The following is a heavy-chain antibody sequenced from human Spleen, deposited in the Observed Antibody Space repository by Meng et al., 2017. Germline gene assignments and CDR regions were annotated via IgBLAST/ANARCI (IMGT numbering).Heavy chain of an antibody. CDR3: ARRVTLWFDP. J-gene: IGHJ5*02. D-gene: IGHD2-21*02. Sequence: ASVKVSCKAFGYTFTNYFMHWVRQAPGQGLEWMGIINPSSGTTNYAQKFQGRVTMTRDTSTSTVYMELSSLRSEDTAMYYCARRVTLWFDPWGQGTLVTVSS. CDR1: GYTFTNYF. CDR2: INPSSGTT. V-gene: IGHV1-46*01.